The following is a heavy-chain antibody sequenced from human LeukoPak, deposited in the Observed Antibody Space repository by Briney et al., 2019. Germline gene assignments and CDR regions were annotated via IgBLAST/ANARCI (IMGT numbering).Heavy chain of an antibody. CDR3: ARQYSYGYTGGPYYFDY. Sequence: GGSLRLSCLVSGFTFSSYGMHWVRQAPGKGLEWVAVISYDGSNKYYADSVKGRFTIPRDNSKNTLCLQMNSLRAEDTAVYYCARQYSYGYTGGPYYFDYWGQGTLVIVSS. D-gene: IGHD5-18*01. J-gene: IGHJ4*02. CDR1: GFTFSSYG. V-gene: IGHV3-30*03. CDR2: ISYDGSNK.